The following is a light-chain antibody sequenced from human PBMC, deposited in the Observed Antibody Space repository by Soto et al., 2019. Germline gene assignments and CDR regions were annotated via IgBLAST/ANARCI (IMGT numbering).Light chain of an antibody. V-gene: IGKV3-15*01. CDR1: QRVSKN. CDR3: HQYNTWYT. Sequence: EVVMTQSPATLSVSPGKRVILSCRASQRVSKNLAWYQQKPGQAPRLLIYGASTRATGVTARFSGSGSGTFFSLTINSLQSDDFAVYYCHQYNTWYTFGQGTKLEIK. CDR2: GAS. J-gene: IGKJ2*01.